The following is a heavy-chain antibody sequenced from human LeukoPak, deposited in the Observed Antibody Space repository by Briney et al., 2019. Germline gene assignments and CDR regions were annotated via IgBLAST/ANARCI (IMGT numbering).Heavy chain of an antibody. Sequence: GGSLRLSCAASGFSFSTYSMNWVRQAPGKGLEWVSSISSSSSYIYYADSVKGRFTISRDNAKNSLYLQMNSLRAEDTAVYYCARGVVRYFDYWGQGALVTVSS. J-gene: IGHJ4*02. V-gene: IGHV3-21*01. CDR2: ISSSSSYI. CDR3: ARGVVRYFDY. D-gene: IGHD3-9*01. CDR1: GFSFSTYS.